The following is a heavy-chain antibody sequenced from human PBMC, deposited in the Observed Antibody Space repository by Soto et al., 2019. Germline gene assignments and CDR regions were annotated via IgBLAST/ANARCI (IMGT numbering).Heavy chain of an antibody. V-gene: IGHV3-23*01. D-gene: IGHD2-2*01. CDR1: GVTVCSYA. CDR3: AKTVVVVPAAMGAFDI. Sequence: HGGSPRLCCAACGVTVCSYAMSGVRQDPGKGLEWVSAISGSGGSTYYADSVKGRFTISRDNSKNTLYLQMNSLRAEDTAVYYCAKTVVVVPAAMGAFDIWGQGTIVTVSS. J-gene: IGHJ3*02. CDR2: ISGSGGST.